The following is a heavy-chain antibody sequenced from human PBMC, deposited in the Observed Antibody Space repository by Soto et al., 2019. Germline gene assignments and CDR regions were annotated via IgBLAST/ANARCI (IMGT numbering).Heavy chain of an antibody. J-gene: IGHJ4*02. CDR1: GGSIISDEYY. Sequence: QVQLQESGPGLVKPSQTLSLTCSVSGGSIISDEYYWTWIRQPPGGGLEWIGHVYYTGSTSYSPSLKSGLTISVDTSKNQFSLRLNSVSAADTAVYYCARDRSNSPDLLDSWGRGTLVTVSS. CDR3: ARDRSNSPDLLDS. V-gene: IGHV4-30-4*01. D-gene: IGHD1-1*01. CDR2: VYYTGST.